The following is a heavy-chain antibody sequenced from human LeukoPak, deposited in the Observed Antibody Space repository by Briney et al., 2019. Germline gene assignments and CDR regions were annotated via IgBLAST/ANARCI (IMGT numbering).Heavy chain of an antibody. CDR1: GFTFSSYS. J-gene: IGHJ5*02. CDR2: ISSSSSYI. V-gene: IGHV3-21*01. CDR3: ARGGWFGESHELPRYNWFDP. D-gene: IGHD3-10*01. Sequence: GGSLRLSCAASGFTFSSYSMNWVRQAPGKGLEWVSSISSSSSYIYYADSVKGRFTISRDNAKNSLYLQMNSLRAEDTAVYYCARGGWFGESHELPRYNWFDPWGQGTLVTVSS.